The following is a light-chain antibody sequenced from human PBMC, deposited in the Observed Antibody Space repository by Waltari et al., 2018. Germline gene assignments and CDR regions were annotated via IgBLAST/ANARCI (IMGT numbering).Light chain of an antibody. CDR1: QSISNW. CDR3: QHYISAPWT. CDR2: TTS. Sequence: DIQMTQFPSTLSASVGDTVTITCRASQSISNWLAWYQQKPGKAPKLLIHTTSNLETGVPSRFSGRGSGTQFTLTISSLQPDDLATYYCQHYISAPWTFGQGTKVEI. J-gene: IGKJ1*01. V-gene: IGKV1-5*03.